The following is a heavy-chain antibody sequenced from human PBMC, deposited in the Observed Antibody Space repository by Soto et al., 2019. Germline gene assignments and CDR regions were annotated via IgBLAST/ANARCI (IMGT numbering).Heavy chain of an antibody. V-gene: IGHV1-69*13. CDR1: GYTLNTYA. Sequence: GASAKGSCKASGYTLNTYAISWVRQAPGRGPEWMGGIIPIFGAPNYAQKFQGRVTITADESTSTAYLELPSLRSEDTAVYYCASDSSGWGQGTLVTVSS. J-gene: IGHJ4*02. CDR3: ASDSSG. CDR2: IIPIFGAP. D-gene: IGHD6-19*01.